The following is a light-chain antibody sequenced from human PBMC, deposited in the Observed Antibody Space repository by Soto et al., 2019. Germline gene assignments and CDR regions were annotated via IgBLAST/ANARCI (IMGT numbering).Light chain of an antibody. CDR2: EVT. J-gene: IGLJ2*01. V-gene: IGLV2-8*01. Sequence: QSALTQPPSASGSPGQSVTISCTGTSSDVGGYNYVSWYQQYPGRAPKLMIYEVTKRPSGVPDRFSGSKSGKTASLTVPGLQAEDESDYCCCSYTASIKSQIVFCGGTNVTVL. CDR1: SSDVGGYNY. CDR3: CSYTASIKSQIV.